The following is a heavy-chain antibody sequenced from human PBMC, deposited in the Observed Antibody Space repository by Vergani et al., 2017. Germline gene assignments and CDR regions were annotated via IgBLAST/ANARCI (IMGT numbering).Heavy chain of an antibody. D-gene: IGHD3-3*01. CDR3: ASSLRFLEWLDL. J-gene: IGHJ4*02. CDR1: GFTFSSYA. Sequence: EVQLLESGGGLVQPGGSLRLSCAASGFTFSSYAMSWVRQAPGKGLEWVANIKQDGSEKYYVDSVKGRFTISRDNAKNSLYLQMNSLRAEDTAVYYCASSLRFLEWLDLWGQGTLVTVSS. V-gene: IGHV3-7*01. CDR2: IKQDGSEK.